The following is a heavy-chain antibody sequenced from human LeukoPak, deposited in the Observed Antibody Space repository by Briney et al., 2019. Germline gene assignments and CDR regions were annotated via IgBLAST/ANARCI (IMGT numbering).Heavy chain of an antibody. CDR1: GFTFSSYW. CDR3: ARGGYCSSTSCYPDAFDI. Sequence: GGSLRLSCAASGFTFSSYWMSWVRQAPGKGLEWVANIKQDGSEKYYVDSVKGRFTISRDNAKNSLYLQMNSLRAEDTAVYYCARGGYCSSTSCYPDAFDIWGQGTMVTVSS. V-gene: IGHV3-7*01. CDR2: IKQDGSEK. J-gene: IGHJ3*02. D-gene: IGHD2-2*01.